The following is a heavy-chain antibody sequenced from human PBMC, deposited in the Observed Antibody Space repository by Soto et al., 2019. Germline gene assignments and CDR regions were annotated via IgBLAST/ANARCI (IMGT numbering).Heavy chain of an antibody. J-gene: IGHJ4*02. D-gene: IGHD3-10*01. CDR2: IIPIFGTA. Sequence: GASVKVSCKASGGTFSSYAISWVRQAPGQGLEWMGGIIPIFGTANYAQKFQGRVTITADESTSTAYMELSSLRSEDTAVYYCARTDYYGSGSYGYWGQGTLVTVSS. CDR1: GGTFSSYA. V-gene: IGHV1-69*13. CDR3: ARTDYYGSGSYGY.